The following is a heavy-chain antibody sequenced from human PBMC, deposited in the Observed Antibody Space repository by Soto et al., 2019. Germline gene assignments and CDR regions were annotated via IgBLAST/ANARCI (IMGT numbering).Heavy chain of an antibody. J-gene: IGHJ4*02. CDR1: GYNFTTYG. CDR3: ARYHPYSTGYYYFDQ. Sequence: QVQLVQSGAEVKKPGASVKVSCKTSGYNFTTYGVSWVRQAPGQGLEWMGWISGHNGHANYAQTFQGRVTMTTDTFTTTAYMALRSLRSDDAAVYYCARYHPYSTGYYYFDQWGQGSLDSVTS. V-gene: IGHV1-18*01. CDR2: ISGHNGHA. D-gene: IGHD3-9*01.